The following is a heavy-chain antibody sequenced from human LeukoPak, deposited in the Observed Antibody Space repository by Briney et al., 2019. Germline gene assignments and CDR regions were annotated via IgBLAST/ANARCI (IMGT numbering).Heavy chain of an antibody. V-gene: IGHV4-39*01. Sequence: SETLSLTCTVSGGSISSSSYYWGWIRQPPGKGLEWIASIYYSGITFYNPPLKRRVTVSVDTSKNQFSLKLYSVTAADTAVYYCARHSYTSTWSPFDFWGQGTLVTVSS. D-gene: IGHD6-13*01. J-gene: IGHJ4*02. CDR1: GGSISSSSYY. CDR2: IYYSGIT. CDR3: ARHSYTSTWSPFDF.